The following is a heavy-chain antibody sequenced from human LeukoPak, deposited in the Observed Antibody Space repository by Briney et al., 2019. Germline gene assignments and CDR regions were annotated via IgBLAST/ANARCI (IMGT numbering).Heavy chain of an antibody. V-gene: IGHV3-48*03. CDR1: GFTFRSYE. J-gene: IGHJ5*02. CDR3: ARDRDYGDYRPVSFDL. CDR2: ISGGSGTI. D-gene: IGHD4-17*01. Sequence: GGSLRLSCAASGFTFRSYEMNWVRQAPGKGLEWVSFISGGSGTIYYADSVKGRFTISRDNAKNSLYLQMNSMRVEDTAVYYCARDRDYGDYRPVSFDLWGQGTLVTVSS.